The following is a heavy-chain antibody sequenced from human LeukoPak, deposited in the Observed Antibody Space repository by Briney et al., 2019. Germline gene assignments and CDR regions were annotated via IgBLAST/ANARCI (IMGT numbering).Heavy chain of an antibody. J-gene: IGHJ4*02. CDR3: ASYPRYSSSPPFDY. CDR1: GYTFTGYY. V-gene: IGHV1-2*02. CDR2: INPNTGGT. D-gene: IGHD6-19*01. Sequence: ASVKVSRKASGYTFTGYYMHWLRQAPGQGLEWMGWINPNTGGTNYAQKFQGRVTMTRDTTISTAYMELSRLTSDDTTVYYCASYPRYSSSPPFDYWGQGTLVTVSS.